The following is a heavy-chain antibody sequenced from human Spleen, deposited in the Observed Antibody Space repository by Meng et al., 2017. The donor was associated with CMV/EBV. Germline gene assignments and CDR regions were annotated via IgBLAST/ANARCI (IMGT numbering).Heavy chain of an antibody. J-gene: IGHJ4*02. D-gene: IGHD3-9*01. CDR1: GFTFSSYA. Sequence: SSGFTFSSYAMSWVRQAPGKGLEWVSVIYSGGSSTYYADSVKGRFTISRDNSKNTLYLQMNSLRAEDTAVYYRAKGQRYFDPNYFDYWGQGTLVTVSS. CDR2: IYSGGSST. CDR3: AKGQRYFDPNYFDY. V-gene: IGHV3-23*03.